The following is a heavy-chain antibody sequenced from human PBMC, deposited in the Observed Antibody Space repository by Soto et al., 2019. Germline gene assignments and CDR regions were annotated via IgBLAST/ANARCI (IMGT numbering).Heavy chain of an antibody. J-gene: IGHJ5*02. V-gene: IGHV4-61*01. CDR3: ARGRDGGNSVGFGSCDP. D-gene: IGHD2-21*02. Sequence: SETLSLTCPVSGGSVSSGSYYWCWIRQPPGKGLEWIGYIYYSGSTNYNPSIKSRVTISVDTSKNQFSLKLSSVTAADTAVYYCARGRDGGNSVGFGSCDPWGQGTLVTVSS. CDR1: GGSVSSGSYY. CDR2: IYYSGST.